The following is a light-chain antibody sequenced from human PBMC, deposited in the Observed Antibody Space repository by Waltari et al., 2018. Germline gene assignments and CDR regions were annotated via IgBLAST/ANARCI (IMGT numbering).Light chain of an antibody. CDR1: QSINNS. V-gene: IGKV1-39*01. J-gene: IGKJ2*03. Sequence: DIQMTQSPSYLSASVGDRVSITCRASQSINNSLNLNQQKPGTAPKLLIYAASRLESGVPSRFSGSGSGTDYTLTISGLQPEDFATYYCHQSYSSHSFGQGTKLGVK. CDR3: HQSYSSHS. CDR2: AAS.